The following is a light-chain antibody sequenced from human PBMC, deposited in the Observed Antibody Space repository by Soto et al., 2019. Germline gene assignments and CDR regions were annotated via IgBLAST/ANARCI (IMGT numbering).Light chain of an antibody. Sequence: DIQMTQSPSTLSASVGDRVTISCRASQSISSWLAWYQQKPGKAPNLLIYDASSLQSGVPSRFSGIGSGTEFTLTISSLQPDDFATYYCQQYNSHWTCGQGTKVEIK. CDR2: DAS. J-gene: IGKJ1*01. V-gene: IGKV1-5*01. CDR1: QSISSW. CDR3: QQYNSHWT.